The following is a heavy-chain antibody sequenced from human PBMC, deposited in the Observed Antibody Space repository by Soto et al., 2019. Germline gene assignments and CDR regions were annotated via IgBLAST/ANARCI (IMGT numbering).Heavy chain of an antibody. CDR3: AREEGAGGSYPPPFDY. Sequence: QVQLVQSGAEVKKPGSSVKVSCKASGGTFSSYAISWVRQAPGQGLEWMGGIIPIFGTANYAQKFQVRVKIPADESKGTGYKELSSLGSEDTAVYYCAREEGAGGSYPPPFDYWGQGTLVTVSS. D-gene: IGHD1-26*01. J-gene: IGHJ4*02. CDR2: IIPIFGTA. V-gene: IGHV1-69*01. CDR1: GGTFSSYA.